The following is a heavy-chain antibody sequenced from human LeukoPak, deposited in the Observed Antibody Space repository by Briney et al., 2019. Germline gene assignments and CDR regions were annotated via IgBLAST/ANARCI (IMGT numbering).Heavy chain of an antibody. J-gene: IGHJ5*02. Sequence: ASVKVSCKASGYTFTGDYMHWVRQAPGQGLEWMGWINPNSGGTNYAQKFQGRVTMTRDTSISTAYMVLSRLRSDDTAVYYCARDIVVVPADSINWFDPWGQGTLVTVSS. D-gene: IGHD2-2*01. CDR3: ARDIVVVPADSINWFDP. V-gene: IGHV1-2*02. CDR2: INPNSGGT. CDR1: GYTFTGDY.